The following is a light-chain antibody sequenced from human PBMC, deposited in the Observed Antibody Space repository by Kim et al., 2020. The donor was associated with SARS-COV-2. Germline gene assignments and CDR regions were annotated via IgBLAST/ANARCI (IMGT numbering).Light chain of an antibody. CDR1: SSDVGGYNY. CDR2: DVS. V-gene: IGLV2-14*03. Sequence: QSALTQPASVSGSPGQSITISCTGTSSDVGGYNYVSWYQQHPGKAPKLMIYDVSNRPSGVSNRFSGSKSGNTASLTISGLQAEDEADYYCSSNTSSTRVFGGGTQLTVL. CDR3: SSNTSSTRV. J-gene: IGLJ2*01.